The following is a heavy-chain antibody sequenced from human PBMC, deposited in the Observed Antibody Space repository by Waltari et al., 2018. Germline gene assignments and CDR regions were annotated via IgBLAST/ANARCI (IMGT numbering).Heavy chain of an antibody. Sequence: QVQLVQSGAEVKKPGASVKVSYKASGYTFTSYGISWVRQAPGQGLEWMGWISAYNGNTNYAQKLQGRVTMTTDTSTSTAYMELRSLRSDDTAVYYCAREKYASSRIAARLNAFDIWGQGTMVTVSS. V-gene: IGHV1-18*01. D-gene: IGHD6-6*01. CDR2: ISAYNGNT. CDR1: GYTFTSYG. CDR3: AREKYASSRIAARLNAFDI. J-gene: IGHJ3*02.